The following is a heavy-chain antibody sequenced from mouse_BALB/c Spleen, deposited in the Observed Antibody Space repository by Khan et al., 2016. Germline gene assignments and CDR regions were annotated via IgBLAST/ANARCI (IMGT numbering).Heavy chain of an antibody. CDR3: ARGAY. V-gene: IGHV1-9*01. CDR1: GYTFSNYW. CDR2: ILPGNNSS. Sequence: QVQLQQSGAELMKPGASVKISCKATGYTFSNYWIEWVKQRPGHGLEWIGEILPGNNSSNYNENFKVKATFTEDSSSNTAYMQLSSLTSGDSAVYYCARGAYWGQGTLVTVSA. J-gene: IGHJ3*01.